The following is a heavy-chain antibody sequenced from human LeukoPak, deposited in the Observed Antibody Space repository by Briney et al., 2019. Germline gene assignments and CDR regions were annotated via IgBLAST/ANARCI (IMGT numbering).Heavy chain of an antibody. CDR3: ARVSKRSMDY. D-gene: IGHD5/OR15-5a*01. CDR1: GFPFSTYG. Sequence: GGSLRLSCAASGFPFSTYGISWVRQAPGKGLEWVSSISSESSYKFYADSVKGRFTISRDNAKSSFFLQMDSLRADDTALYYCARVSKRSMDYWGQGTLVSVSS. V-gene: IGHV3-21*06. CDR2: ISSESSYK. J-gene: IGHJ4*02.